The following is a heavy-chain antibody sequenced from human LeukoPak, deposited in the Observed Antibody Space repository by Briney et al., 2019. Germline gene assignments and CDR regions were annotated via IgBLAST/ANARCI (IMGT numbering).Heavy chain of an antibody. J-gene: IGHJ4*02. CDR3: ARGLLYDYVWGSYRYKGSFDY. CDR1: GGSISSYY. CDR2: IYYSGST. D-gene: IGHD3-16*02. V-gene: IGHV4-59*12. Sequence: SETLSLTCTVSGGSISSYYWSWIRQPPGKGLEWIGYIYYSGSTNYNPSLKSRVTISVDTSKNQFSLKLSSVTAADTAVYYCARGLLYDYVWGSYRYKGSFDYWGQGTLVTVSS.